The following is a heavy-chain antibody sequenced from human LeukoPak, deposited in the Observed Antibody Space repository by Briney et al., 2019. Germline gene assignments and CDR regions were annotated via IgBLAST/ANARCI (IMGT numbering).Heavy chain of an antibody. J-gene: IGHJ6*03. CDR1: GFTFDDYA. CDR3: AKDIRSHYYYYYMDV. Sequence: GGSLRLSCAASGFTFDDYAMHWVRQAPGKGPEWVSGISWNSGSIGYADSVKGRFTISRDNAKSSLYLQMNSLRAEDTALYYCAKDIRSHYYYYYMDVWGKGTTVTISS. V-gene: IGHV3-9*01. CDR2: ISWNSGSI.